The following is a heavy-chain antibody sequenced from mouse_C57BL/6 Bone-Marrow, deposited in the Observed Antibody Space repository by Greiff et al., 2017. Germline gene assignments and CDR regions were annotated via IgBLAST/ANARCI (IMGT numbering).Heavy chain of an antibody. J-gene: IGHJ3*01. CDR1: GFNITNTY. CDR3: ARSMGQEIAY. D-gene: IGHD3-3*01. CDR2: IDPANGNT. Sequence: VQLQQSVADLLRPGSSVKFSCTASGFNITNTYMHWVKQRPEQGLEWIGRIDPANGNTNYAPKFQGKATITADTSSNTAYLQLSSLTSEDTAIYYCARSMGQEIAYWGQGTLVTVSA. V-gene: IGHV14-3*01.